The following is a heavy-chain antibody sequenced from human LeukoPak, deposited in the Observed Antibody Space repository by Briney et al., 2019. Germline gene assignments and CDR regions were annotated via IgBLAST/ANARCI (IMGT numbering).Heavy chain of an antibody. CDR2: IWYDGSNK. V-gene: IGHV3-30*02. CDR3: AKDLEYCSGGSCWYYYYGMDV. Sequence: GGSLRLSCAASGFTFSSYGMHWVRQAPGKGLEWVAVIWYDGSNKYYADSVKGRFTISRDNSKNTLYLQMNSLRAEDTAVYYCAKDLEYCSGGSCWYYYYGMDVWGQGTTVTVSS. D-gene: IGHD2-15*01. J-gene: IGHJ6*02. CDR1: GFTFSSYG.